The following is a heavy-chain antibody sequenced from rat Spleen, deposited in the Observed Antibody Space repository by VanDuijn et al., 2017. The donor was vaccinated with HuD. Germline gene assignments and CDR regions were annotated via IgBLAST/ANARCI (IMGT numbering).Heavy chain of an antibody. CDR2: ISPSGGST. CDR1: GFTFNNYD. J-gene: IGHJ2*01. Sequence: EVQLVESGGGLVQPGRSLKLSCAASGFTFNNYDMAWVRQAPTKGLEWVASISPSGGSTYYRDSVKGRFTVSRDNAQNTLYLQMDSLRSEDTATYYCARPLFTIATISPLDYWGQGVMVTVSS. D-gene: IGHD1-2*01. CDR3: ARPLFTIATISPLDY. V-gene: IGHV5S13*01.